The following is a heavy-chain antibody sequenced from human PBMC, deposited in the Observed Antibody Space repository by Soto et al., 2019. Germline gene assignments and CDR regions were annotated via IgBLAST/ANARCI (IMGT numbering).Heavy chain of an antibody. V-gene: IGHV4-34*01. J-gene: IGHJ6*02. CDR3: ARGRPHWGGYYYYGMDV. D-gene: IGHD7-27*01. Sequence: ASETLSLTCAVYGGSFSGYYWSWIRQPPGKGLEWIGEINHSGSTNYNPSLKSRVTISVDTSKNQFSLKLSSVTAADTAVYYCARGRPHWGGYYYYGMDVWGQGTTVTVSS. CDR1: GGSFSGYY. CDR2: INHSGST.